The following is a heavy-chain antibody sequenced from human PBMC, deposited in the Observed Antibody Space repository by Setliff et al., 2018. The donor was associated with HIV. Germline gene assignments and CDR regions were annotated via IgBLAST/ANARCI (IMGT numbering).Heavy chain of an antibody. CDR3: ASSYDPNYYVSGSYHRHQGMYFDY. Sequence: LSLTCTASGGSISSGSYHWSWIRQPAGKGLEWIGRFYTSGSTNYNPSLKSRVTISVEKSKNQFSLNLSSVTAADTAVYYCASSYDPNYYVSGSYHRHQGMYFDYWGQGMLVTVSS. V-gene: IGHV4-61*02. D-gene: IGHD3-10*01. CDR2: FYTSGST. J-gene: IGHJ4*02. CDR1: GGSISSGSYH.